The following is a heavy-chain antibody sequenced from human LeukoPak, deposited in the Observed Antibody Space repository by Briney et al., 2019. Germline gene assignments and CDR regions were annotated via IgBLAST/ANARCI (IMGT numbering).Heavy chain of an antibody. CDR1: GGSISSGGYS. CDR2: IYYSGST. Sequence: PSQTLSLTCAVSGGSISSGGYSWSWIRQPPGKGLEWIGYIYYSGSTYYNPSLKSRVTISVDTSKNHFSLKLSSVTAADTAVYYCARGFRGYTGYDWGHFDYWGQGTLVTVSS. D-gene: IGHD5-12*01. CDR3: ARGFRGYTGYDWGHFDY. V-gene: IGHV4-30-4*07. J-gene: IGHJ4*02.